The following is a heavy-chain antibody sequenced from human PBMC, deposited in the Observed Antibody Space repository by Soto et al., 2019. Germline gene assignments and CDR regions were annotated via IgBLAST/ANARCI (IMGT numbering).Heavy chain of an antibody. CDR1: GFTFSNYG. Sequence: PGGSLRPSXAASGFTFSNYGMHWVRQAPGKGLEWVAIVSHNGNDKYYVDSVKGRFTISRDNSKSTVYLQMNNLRADDTAVYYCAKATTMVVVPKDYYNGMDVWGQGTTVTVS. J-gene: IGHJ6*02. D-gene: IGHD3-22*01. CDR2: VSHNGNDK. V-gene: IGHV3-30*18. CDR3: AKATTMVVVPKDYYNGMDV.